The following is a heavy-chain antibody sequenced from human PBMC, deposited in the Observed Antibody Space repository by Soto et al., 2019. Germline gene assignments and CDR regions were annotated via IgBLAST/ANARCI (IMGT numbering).Heavy chain of an antibody. Sequence: ASVKVSCKASGYTFTSYDINWVRQATGQGLEWMGWMNPNSGNTGYAQKFQGRVTMTRNTSISTAYMELSSLRSEDTAVYYCARVLSRMVRGPLGYWGQGTLVTVSS. V-gene: IGHV1-8*01. J-gene: IGHJ4*02. CDR3: ARVLSRMVRGPLGY. CDR2: MNPNSGNT. CDR1: GYTFTSYD. D-gene: IGHD3-10*01.